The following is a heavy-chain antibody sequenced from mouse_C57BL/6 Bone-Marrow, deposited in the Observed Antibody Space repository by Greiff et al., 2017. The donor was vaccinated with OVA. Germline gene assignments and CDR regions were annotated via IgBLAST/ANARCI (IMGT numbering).Heavy chain of an antibody. V-gene: IGHV1-55*01. CDR1: GYTFTSYW. J-gene: IGHJ4*01. CDR2: IYPGSGWT. CDR3: ARSGITTVEGDFAMDY. Sequence: QVQLQQPGAELVKPGASVKMSCKASGYTFTSYWITWVKQRPGQGLEWIGDIYPGSGWTTYNEKFKSKATLTVDTSSSTAYMQLSSLTSEDSAVYYGARSGITTVEGDFAMDYWGQGTSVTVSS. D-gene: IGHD1-1*01.